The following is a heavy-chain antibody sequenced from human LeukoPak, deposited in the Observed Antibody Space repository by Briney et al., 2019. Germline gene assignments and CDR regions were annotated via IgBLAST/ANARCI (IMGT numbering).Heavy chain of an antibody. J-gene: IGHJ4*02. CDR2: IYTSGST. Sequence: GSLRLSCAASGFTFSSYWMSWIRQPAGKGLEWIGRIYTSGSTNYNPSLKSRITMSVDTSKNQFSLKLSSVTAADTAVYYCARDSSRTFDYWGQGTLVTVSS. CDR3: ARDSSRTFDY. V-gene: IGHV4-4*07. CDR1: GFTFSSYW. D-gene: IGHD2-2*01.